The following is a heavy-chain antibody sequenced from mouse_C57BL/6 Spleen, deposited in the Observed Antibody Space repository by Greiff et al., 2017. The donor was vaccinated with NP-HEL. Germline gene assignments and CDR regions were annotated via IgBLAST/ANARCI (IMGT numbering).Heavy chain of an antibody. J-gene: IGHJ2*01. CDR3: ARIYYDYDGGLFDY. CDR1: GYTFTDYY. V-gene: IGHV1-26*01. D-gene: IGHD2-4*01. Sequence: EVQLQQSGPELVKPGASVKISCKASGYTFTDYYMNWVKQSHGKSLEWIGDINPNNGGTSYNQKFKGKATLTVDKSSSTAYMELRSLTSEDSAVYYCARIYYDYDGGLFDYWGQGTTLTVSS. CDR2: INPNNGGT.